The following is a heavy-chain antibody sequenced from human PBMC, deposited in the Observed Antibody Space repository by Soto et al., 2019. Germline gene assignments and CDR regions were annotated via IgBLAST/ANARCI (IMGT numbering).Heavy chain of an antibody. D-gene: IGHD2-21*01. V-gene: IGHV6-1*01. Sequence: SQTLSLTCAISGDSVSSDTAAWIWVRQSPSRGLEWLGRTYYRSKWNNDYALSVKSRITISPDTSQNQFSLDLDSVTPEDTAVYYGEGVSLCRGMDVWVQGTPVTVS. CDR2: TYYRSKWNN. J-gene: IGHJ6*02. CDR1: GDSVSSDTAA. CDR3: EGVSLCRGMDV.